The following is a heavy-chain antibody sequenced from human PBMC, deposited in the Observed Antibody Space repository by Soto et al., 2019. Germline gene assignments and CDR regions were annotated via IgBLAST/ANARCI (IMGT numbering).Heavy chain of an antibody. Sequence: QLQESGPGLVKPSETPSLICNVSGRSMISYYWSWLRQPAGKGLEWIGRVYTGGNTNYNPSLKSRVTMPVDTSKSQFSVKLTSVTAADTAVYYCAREGDDRHFFFDSWGQGTLVTVSS. D-gene: IGHD3-3*02. CDR3: AREGDDRHFFFDS. V-gene: IGHV4-4*07. J-gene: IGHJ4*02. CDR1: GRSMISYY. CDR2: VYTGGNT.